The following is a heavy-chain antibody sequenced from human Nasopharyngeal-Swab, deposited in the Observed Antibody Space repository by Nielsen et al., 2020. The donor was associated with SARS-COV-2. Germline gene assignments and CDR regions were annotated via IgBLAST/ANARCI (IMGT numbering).Heavy chain of an antibody. Sequence: GESLKISCAASGCTFSTSSMGWIRQAPGRGLEWVANIREDDGEKFYMDSVKGRFTISRDNVMSSLHLQMNSLRIEDAAVYYCARTLSEKSVYRPIDSWGQGTLVTVSS. V-gene: IGHV3-7*01. D-gene: IGHD3-16*02. J-gene: IGHJ4*02. CDR1: GCTFSTSS. CDR2: IREDDGEK. CDR3: ARTLSEKSVYRPIDS.